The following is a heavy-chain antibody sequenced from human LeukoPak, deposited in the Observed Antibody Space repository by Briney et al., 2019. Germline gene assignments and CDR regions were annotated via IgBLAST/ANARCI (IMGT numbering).Heavy chain of an antibody. D-gene: IGHD6-13*01. J-gene: IGHJ4*02. CDR2: ISNDGTNK. CDR1: GFTFSSYG. V-gene: IGHV3-30*18. CDR3: AKRYSSSWCIDS. Sequence: GGSLRLSCAASGFTFSSYGRHWVRQAPGKGLEWVAVISNDGTNKYYADSVKGRFTISRDNSKNTLYLQMNSLRAEDTAVYYCAKRYSSSWCIDSWGQGTLVTVSS.